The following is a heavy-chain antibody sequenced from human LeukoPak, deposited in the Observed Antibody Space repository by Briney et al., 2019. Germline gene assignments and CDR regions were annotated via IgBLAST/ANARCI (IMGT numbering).Heavy chain of an antibody. Sequence: PSETLSLTCAVSGYSISSGYYWGWIRQPPGKGLEWIGSIYHSGSTNYNPSLKSRVTISVDTSKNQFSLKLSSVTAADTAVYYCARGLGEREVDYWGQGTLVTVSS. D-gene: IGHD3-16*01. V-gene: IGHV4-38-2*01. CDR1: GYSISSGYY. CDR2: IYHSGST. CDR3: ARGLGEREVDY. J-gene: IGHJ4*02.